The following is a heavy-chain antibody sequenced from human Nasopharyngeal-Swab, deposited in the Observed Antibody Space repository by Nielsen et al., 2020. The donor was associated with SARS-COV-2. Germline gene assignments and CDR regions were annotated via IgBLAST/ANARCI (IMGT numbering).Heavy chain of an antibody. J-gene: IGHJ6*02. CDR3: ARVALGSYLRGRGMDV. CDR2: IYFSGST. D-gene: IGHD3-16*02. Sequence: SETLSLTCTVSNDSINSYYWSWIRQPPGKGLEWIGYIYFSGSTSYNPSLKSRVTMSVDTSKNQFSLNLTSVTAADTAVYYCARVALGSYLRGRGMDVWGQGTTVTVSS. CDR1: NDSINSYY. V-gene: IGHV4-59*13.